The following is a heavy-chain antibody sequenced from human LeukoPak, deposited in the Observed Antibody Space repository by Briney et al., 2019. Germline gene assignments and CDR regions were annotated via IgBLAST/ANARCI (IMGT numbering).Heavy chain of an antibody. CDR3: ATPHYDFWSGYYSNGMDV. J-gene: IGHJ6*02. CDR2: INPNSGGT. V-gene: IGHV1-2*02. Sequence: ASVKVSCKASGYTFTSYGISWVRQAPGQGLEWMGWINPNSGGTNYAQKFQGRVTMTRDTSISTAYMELSRLRSDDTAVYYCATPHYDFWSGYYSNGMDVWGQGTTVTVSS. D-gene: IGHD3-3*01. CDR1: GYTFTSYG.